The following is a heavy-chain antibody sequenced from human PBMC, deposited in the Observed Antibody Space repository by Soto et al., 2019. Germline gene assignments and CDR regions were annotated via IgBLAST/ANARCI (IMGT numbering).Heavy chain of an antibody. CDR2: TRNKLRSYTT. V-gene: IGHV3-72*01. J-gene: IGHJ3*02. Sequence: EVQLVESGGGLVQPGGSLRLSCAASGFTFSDHYMDWVRQAPGKGLEWVGRTRNKLRSYTTEYAASVKGRFIISRDDSKNSLYLQMNSLKTEDTAVYYCARAYGTTYAFDMWGQGTMVTVSS. CDR1: GFTFSDHY. D-gene: IGHD1-7*01. CDR3: ARAYGTTYAFDM.